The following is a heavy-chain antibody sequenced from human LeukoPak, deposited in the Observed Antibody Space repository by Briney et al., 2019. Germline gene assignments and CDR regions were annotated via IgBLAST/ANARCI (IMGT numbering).Heavy chain of an antibody. CDR3: ARGYYYSSSPFDY. D-gene: IGHD6-13*01. V-gene: IGHV3-30*03. J-gene: IGHJ4*02. CDR2: ISYDGSNK. Sequence: GGSLRLSCAASGFTFSSYGMHWVRQAPGKGLEWVAVISYDGSNKYYADSVKGRFTISRDNSKNTLYLQMNSLRAEDTAVYYCARGYYYSSSPFDYWGQGTLVTVSS. CDR1: GFTFSSYG.